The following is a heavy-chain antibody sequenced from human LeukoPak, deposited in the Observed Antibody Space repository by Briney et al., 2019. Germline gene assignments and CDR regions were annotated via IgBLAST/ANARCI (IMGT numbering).Heavy chain of an antibody. D-gene: IGHD3-22*01. CDR3: ARESIYYYYDKGGMVGGMDV. V-gene: IGHV1-2*02. CDR2: INPNSGGT. J-gene: IGHJ6*02. CDR1: GYTFTGYY. Sequence: ASVKVSCKASGYTFTGYYMHWVRQAPGQGLEWMGWINPNSGGTNYAQKFQGRVTMTRDTSISTAYMELSRLRSNDTAVYYCARESIYYYYDKGGMVGGMDVWGQGTTVTVSS.